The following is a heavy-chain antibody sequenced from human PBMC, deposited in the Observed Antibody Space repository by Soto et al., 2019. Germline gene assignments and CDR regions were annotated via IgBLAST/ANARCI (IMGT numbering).Heavy chain of an antibody. CDR1: GYTFTSYD. CDR2: MNPNSGNT. D-gene: IGHD5-18*01. Sequence: ASVKVSCKASGYTFTSYDINCVRQATGQGLEWMGWMNPNSGNTGYAQKFQGRVTMTRNTSISTAYMELSSLRSEDTAVYYCARARGYSYGDFDPWGQGTLVTVSS. CDR3: ARARGYSYGDFDP. J-gene: IGHJ5*02. V-gene: IGHV1-8*01.